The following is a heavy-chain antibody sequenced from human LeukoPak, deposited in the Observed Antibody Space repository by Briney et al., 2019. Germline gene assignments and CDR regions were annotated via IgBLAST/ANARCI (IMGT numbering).Heavy chain of an antibody. V-gene: IGHV3-11*01. CDR2: ISSSGSTI. J-gene: IGHJ5*02. CDR1: GFTFSDYY. CDR3: ARGSRYYDSSRNWFDP. D-gene: IGHD3-22*01. Sequence: PGGSLRLSCAASGFTFSDYYMSWIRQAPGKGLEWVSYISSSGSTIHYADSVKGRFTISRDNAKNSLYLQMNSLRAEDTAVYYCARGSRYYDSSRNWFDPWGQGTLVTVSS.